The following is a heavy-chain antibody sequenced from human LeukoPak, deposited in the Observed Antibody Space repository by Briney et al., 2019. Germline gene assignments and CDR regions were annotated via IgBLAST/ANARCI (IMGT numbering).Heavy chain of an antibody. Sequence: SGTLSLTCAVSGGSISNDNWWSWVRQSPGKGLEWIGEIYHSGATNYNPSLKSRVTISVDTSKNQFSLKLSSVTAADTAFYYCARGKGVAIFGVVRPHRPYYMDVWGKGTTVTVSS. CDR2: IYHSGAT. V-gene: IGHV4-4*02. D-gene: IGHD3-3*01. CDR1: GGSISNDNW. CDR3: ARGKGVAIFGVVRPHRPYYMDV. J-gene: IGHJ6*03.